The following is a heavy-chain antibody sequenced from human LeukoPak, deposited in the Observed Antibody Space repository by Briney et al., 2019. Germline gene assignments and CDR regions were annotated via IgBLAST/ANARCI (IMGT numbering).Heavy chain of an antibody. V-gene: IGHV3-23*01. CDR3: ARARYCSSSSCYIDY. Sequence: PGGSLRLSSAPSVFTFTTYAMSWVRQAPGKGLEWVSGISGGGDSTYYADAVTGRFTISRDNAKNTLYLQMNSLRAENTAVYYCARARYCSSSSCYIDYWGQGTLVTVS. CDR1: VFTFTTYA. J-gene: IGHJ4*02. D-gene: IGHD2-2*02. CDR2: ISGGGDST.